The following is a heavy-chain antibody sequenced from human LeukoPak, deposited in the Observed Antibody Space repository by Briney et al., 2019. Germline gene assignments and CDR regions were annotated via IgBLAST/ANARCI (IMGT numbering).Heavy chain of an antibody. J-gene: IGHJ5*02. D-gene: IGHD1-26*01. CDR3: AAKGVPYYASSSVWFDP. V-gene: IGHV3-9*01. CDR2: ISWNSGTI. Sequence: QPGGSLRLSCAASGFTFDDYAMYWVRQAPGKGLEWVSGISWNSGTIGYADSVKGRFIISRDNAKDSLYLQMNNLKPEDTALYYCAAKGVPYYASSSVWFDPWGQGTLVTVSS. CDR1: GFTFDDYA.